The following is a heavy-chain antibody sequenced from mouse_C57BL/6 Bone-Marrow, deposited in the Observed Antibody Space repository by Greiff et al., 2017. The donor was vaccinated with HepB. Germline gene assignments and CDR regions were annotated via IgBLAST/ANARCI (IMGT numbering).Heavy chain of an antibody. J-gene: IGHJ4*01. Sequence: QVQLQQPGAELVKPGASVKLSCKASGYTFTSYWMHWVKQRPVQGLEWIGMIHPNSGSTNYNEKFKSKATLTVDKSSSTAYMKLSSLTSEDSAVYYCARSGYDGSYYAMDYWGQGTSVTVSS. CDR3: ARSGYDGSYYAMDY. CDR1: GYTFTSYW. CDR2: IHPNSGST. V-gene: IGHV1-64*01. D-gene: IGHD2-3*01.